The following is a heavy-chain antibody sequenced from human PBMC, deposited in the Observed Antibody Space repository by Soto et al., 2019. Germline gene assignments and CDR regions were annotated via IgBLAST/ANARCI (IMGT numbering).Heavy chain of an antibody. CDR1: GYTFTIYG. D-gene: IGHD1-26*01. CDR2: VSAYNRNT. J-gene: IGHJ4*02. V-gene: IGHV1-18*01. Sequence: QVQLVQSGVEVKMPGASVKLACKASGYTFTIYGLTWVRQVPGQGLEWIGWVSAYNRNTNYAQKLEDRGTMTTDTSTSTAFMELRSLRPDDAGIYFCARARQWEPLTYWGQGTLLTVSP. CDR3: ARARQWEPLTY.